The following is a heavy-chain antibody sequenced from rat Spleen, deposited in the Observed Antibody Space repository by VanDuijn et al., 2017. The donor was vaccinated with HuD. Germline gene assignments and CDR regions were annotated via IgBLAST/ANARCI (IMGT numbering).Heavy chain of an antibody. CDR3: GRRDYGGYGDY. D-gene: IGHD1-11*01. CDR1: RFTFSNYY. CDR2: ISYDGSST. Sequence: VQLVESGGGLVQPGSPLKLSCAALRFTFSNYYMAWVRQAPTKGLEWVATISYDGSSTYYRDSVKGRFTISRDNAKSTLYLQMDSLRSEDTATYYCGRRDYGGYGDYWGQGVMVTVSS. J-gene: IGHJ2*01. V-gene: IGHV5-29*01.